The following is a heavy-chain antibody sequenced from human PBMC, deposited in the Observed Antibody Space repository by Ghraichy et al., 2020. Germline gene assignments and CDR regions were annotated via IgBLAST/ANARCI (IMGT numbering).Heavy chain of an antibody. CDR3: AKGSGYDHFYYYSGIDV. V-gene: IGHV3-30*02. CDR2: IRFDGSNE. J-gene: IGHJ6*02. Sequence: GGSLRLSCAASGFTFSRSGMHWVRQTPGKGLEWVAFIRFDGSNEYYADSVKGRFTISRDNSKDTLYMQMTSLRGEDTAVYYCAKGSGYDHFYYYSGIDVWGQGTTVTVSS. CDR1: GFTFSRSG. D-gene: IGHD6-13*01.